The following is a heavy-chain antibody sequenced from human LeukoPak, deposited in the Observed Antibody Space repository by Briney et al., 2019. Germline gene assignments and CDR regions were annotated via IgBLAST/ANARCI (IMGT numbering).Heavy chain of an antibody. CDR2: IQNTGGT. CDR1: SASTSSYY. Sequence: SETLSLTCTVSSASTSSYYWGWIRQSPGKGLEWIGYIQNTGGTNYNPSLKSRVSISKDTSKNQFSLQVRSVTAADTAVYYCVKHGSGWSFDYWGQGTLVTVSP. J-gene: IGHJ4*02. CDR3: VKHGSGWSFDY. V-gene: IGHV4-59*01. D-gene: IGHD6-19*01.